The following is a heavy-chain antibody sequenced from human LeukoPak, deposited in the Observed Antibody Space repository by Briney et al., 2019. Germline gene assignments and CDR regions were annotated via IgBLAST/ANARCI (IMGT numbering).Heavy chain of an antibody. CDR2: ISYDGSNK. J-gene: IGHJ5*02. V-gene: IGHV3-30*01. CDR3: ARAQLKLLWSGFDP. Sequence: GRSLRLSCAASGFTFSSYAMHWVRQAPGKGLEWVAVISYDGSNKYYADSVKGRFTISRDNSKNTLYLQMNSLRAEDTAVYYCARAQLKLLWSGFDPWGQGTLVTVSS. D-gene: IGHD3-10*01. CDR1: GFTFSSYA.